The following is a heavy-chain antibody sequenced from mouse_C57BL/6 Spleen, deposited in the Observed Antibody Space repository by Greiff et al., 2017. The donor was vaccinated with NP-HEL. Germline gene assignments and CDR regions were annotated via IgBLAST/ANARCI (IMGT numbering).Heavy chain of an antibody. CDR1: GFNIKDDY. CDR3: TTRFNSWFAY. CDR2: IDPENGDT. J-gene: IGHJ3*01. Sequence: EVQLQESGAELVRPGASVKLSCTASGFNIKDDYMHWVKQRPEQGLEWIGWIDPENGDTEYASKFQGKATITADTSSNTAYLQLSSLTSEDTAVYYWTTRFNSWFAYWGQGTLVTVSA. V-gene: IGHV14-4*01. D-gene: IGHD1-3*01.